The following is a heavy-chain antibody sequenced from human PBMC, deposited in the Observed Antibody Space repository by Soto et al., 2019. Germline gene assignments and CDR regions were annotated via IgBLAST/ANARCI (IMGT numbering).Heavy chain of an antibody. CDR2: IYYTGST. CDR3: FEQQLVRGVVYGMDI. D-gene: IGHD6-13*01. J-gene: IGHJ6*02. Sequence: SETLFLTCTVSGGSISSSIYYWGWIRQPPGKGLEWIGSIYYTGSTYYNPSLKSRVTISVDTSKNQFSLKLSSVTAADTAVYYCFEQQLVRGVVYGMDIWGQGTTVT. CDR1: GGSISSSIYY. V-gene: IGHV4-39*01.